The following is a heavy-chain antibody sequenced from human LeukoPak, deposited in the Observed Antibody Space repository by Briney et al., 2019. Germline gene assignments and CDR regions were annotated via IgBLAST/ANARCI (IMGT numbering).Heavy chain of an antibody. Sequence: SETLSLTCTVSGGSISSSSYYWGWIRQPPGKGLEWIGSIYYSGSTYYNPSLKSRVTISVDTSKNQFSLKLSSVTAADTAVYYCARLGWGDCYNVGYWGQGTLVTVSS. V-gene: IGHV4-39*01. J-gene: IGHJ4*02. CDR3: ARLGWGDCYNVGY. D-gene: IGHD5-24*01. CDR2: IYYSGST. CDR1: GGSISSSSYY.